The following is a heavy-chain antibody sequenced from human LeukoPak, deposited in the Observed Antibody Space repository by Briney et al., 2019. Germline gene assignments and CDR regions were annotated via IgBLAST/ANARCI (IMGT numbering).Heavy chain of an antibody. CDR2: IYYSGST. V-gene: IGHV4-59*08. CDR1: GGSISSYY. D-gene: IGHD2/OR15-2a*01. CDR3: ARHAQYLDNWFDP. J-gene: IGHJ5*02. Sequence: KPSETLSLTCTVSGGSISSYYWSWIRQPPGKGLEWIGYIYYSGSTNYNPSLKSRVTISVDTSKNQFSLKLTSVTAADTAVYYCARHAQYLDNWFDPWGPGTLVTVSS.